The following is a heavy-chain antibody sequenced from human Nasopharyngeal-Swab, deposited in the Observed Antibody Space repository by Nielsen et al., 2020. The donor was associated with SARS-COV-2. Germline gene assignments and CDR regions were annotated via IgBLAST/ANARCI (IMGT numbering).Heavy chain of an antibody. Sequence: WVRQAPGQRLEWIGWIVVGSGNTNYAQKFQERVTITRDMSTSTAYMELSSLRSEDTAVYYCAGSRGRDGYNYAFDIWGQGTMVTVSS. V-gene: IGHV1-58*01. J-gene: IGHJ3*02. CDR2: IVVGSGNT. CDR3: AGSRGRDGYNYAFDI. D-gene: IGHD5-24*01.